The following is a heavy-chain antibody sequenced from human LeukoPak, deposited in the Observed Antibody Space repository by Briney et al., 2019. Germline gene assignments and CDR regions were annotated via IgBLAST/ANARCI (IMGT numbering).Heavy chain of an antibody. J-gene: IGHJ3*01. CDR3: ARDRGYSGYDTGAFDV. CDR2: ISAYTSNT. V-gene: IGHV1-18*01. D-gene: IGHD5-12*01. CDR1: GYTFTNYG. Sequence: GASVKVSCKASGYTFTNYGISCVRQAPGQGLEWMGWISAYTSNTNYAQKVQGRVTMTTDTSTSTAYMELRSLRSDDTAVYYCARDRGYSGYDTGAFDVWGQGTMVTVSS.